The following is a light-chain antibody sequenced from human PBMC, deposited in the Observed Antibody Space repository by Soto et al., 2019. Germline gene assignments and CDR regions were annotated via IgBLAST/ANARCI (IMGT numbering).Light chain of an antibody. CDR1: QSVSSSF. J-gene: IGKJ1*01. CDR3: HQYASSPPWT. CDR2: DAA. Sequence: EIVLTQSPGTLSLSPGERATLSCRASQSVSSSFLAWYQQRPGQAPRLLIYDAASRATGIPDRFSGSGSGTDFTLTISRLEPEDFAVYFCHQYASSPPWTFGQGTKLEIK. V-gene: IGKV3-20*01.